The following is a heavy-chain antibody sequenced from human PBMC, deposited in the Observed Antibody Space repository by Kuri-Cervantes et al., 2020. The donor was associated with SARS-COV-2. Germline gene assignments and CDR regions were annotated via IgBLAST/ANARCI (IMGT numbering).Heavy chain of an antibody. CDR2: INTYTGDP. CDR3: ARSRRQQGLDF. D-gene: IGHD6-13*01. J-gene: IGHJ4*02. V-gene: IGHV7-4-1*02. Sequence: ASVKVSCKASGYTFTTFGITWVRQAPGQGLEWMGWINTYTGDPTYAQGFTGRFVFSLDTSVSTAFLQINSLEAEDTAVYYCARSRRQQGLDFWGQGTLVTVSS. CDR1: GYTFTTFG.